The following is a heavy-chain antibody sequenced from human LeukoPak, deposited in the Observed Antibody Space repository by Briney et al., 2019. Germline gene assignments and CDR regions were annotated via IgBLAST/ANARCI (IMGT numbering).Heavy chain of an antibody. CDR2: IRYDGSNK. J-gene: IGHJ4*02. D-gene: IGHD1-26*01. V-gene: IGHV3-30*02. CDR1: GFTFSSYG. CDR3: AKDALGIVGPQPEYYFDY. Sequence: PGRSLRLSCAASGFTFSSYGMHWVRQAPGKGLEWVAFIRYDGSNKYYADSVKGRFTISRDNSKNTLYLQMNSLRAEDTAVYYCAKDALGIVGPQPEYYFDYWGQGTLVTVSS.